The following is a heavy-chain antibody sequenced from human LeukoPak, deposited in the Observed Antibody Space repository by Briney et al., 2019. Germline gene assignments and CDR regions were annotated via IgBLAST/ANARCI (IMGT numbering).Heavy chain of an antibody. CDR1: GFTFRSYW. CDR2: IKQDGSEK. CDR3: ARDFPPHYDFRG. D-gene: IGHD4-17*01. V-gene: IGHV3-7*01. Sequence: GGSLRLSCKVSGFTFRSYWMSWVRQAPGKGLEWVANIKQDGSEKYYVDSVKGRFTISRDNAKNSLYLQMNSLRAEDTAVYYCARDFPPHYDFRGWGQGTLVTVSS. J-gene: IGHJ4*02.